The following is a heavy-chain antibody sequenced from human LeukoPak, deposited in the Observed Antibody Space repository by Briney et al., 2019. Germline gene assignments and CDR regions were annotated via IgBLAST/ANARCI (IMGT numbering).Heavy chain of an antibody. CDR1: GFTFSSYA. V-gene: IGHV3-30-3*01. CDR2: ISYDGSNK. CDR3: ARASGYYLDY. J-gene: IGHJ4*02. Sequence: GGSLRLSCAASGFTFSSYAMHWVRQAPGKGLEWVAVISYDGSNKYYADSVKGRFTISRDDSKNTLYLQMNSLRAEDTAVYYCARASGYYLDYWGQGTLVTVSS. D-gene: IGHD3-10*01.